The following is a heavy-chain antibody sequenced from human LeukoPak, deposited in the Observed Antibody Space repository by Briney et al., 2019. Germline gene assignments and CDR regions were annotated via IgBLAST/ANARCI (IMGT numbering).Heavy chain of an antibody. Sequence: ASVKVSCKASGYTFTTYGISWVRQAPGQGLEWMGWISAYNGNTNYAQKLQGRVTMTTDTSTSTAYMELRSLRSDDTAVYYCARDYRVSWGTTDYFDYWGQGTLVTVSS. CDR3: ARDYRVSWGTTDYFDY. CDR1: GYTFTTYG. D-gene: IGHD3-16*01. CDR2: ISAYNGNT. J-gene: IGHJ4*02. V-gene: IGHV1-18*01.